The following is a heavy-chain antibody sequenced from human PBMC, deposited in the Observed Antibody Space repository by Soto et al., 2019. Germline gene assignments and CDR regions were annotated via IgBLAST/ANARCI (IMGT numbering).Heavy chain of an antibody. CDR1: GGSISSGGYY. J-gene: IGHJ4*02. CDR2: IYYSGST. Sequence: SETLSLTCTVSGGSISSGGYYWSWIRQHPGKGLEWIGYIYYSGSTYYNPSLKSRVTISVDTSKNQFSLKLSSVTAADTAVYYCARENDLGYFDYWGQGTLVTVSS. V-gene: IGHV4-31*03. CDR3: ARENDLGYFDY. D-gene: IGHD3-3*01.